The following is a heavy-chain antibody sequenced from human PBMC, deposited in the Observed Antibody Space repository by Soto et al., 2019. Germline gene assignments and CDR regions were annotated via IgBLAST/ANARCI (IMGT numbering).Heavy chain of an antibody. J-gene: IGHJ4*02. Sequence: SETLSLTCRVSGYSISKGYFWGWIRQPPGKGLEWIDSWYRSGVTYYNPSLNGRVTMSVDTSKNQFSLQLSSVTAADMAVYYCARIAYFDSTCYYYYFEYWGQGALVTAPQ. V-gene: IGHV4-38-2*01. CDR2: WYRSGVT. D-gene: IGHD3-22*01. CDR3: ARIAYFDSTCYYYYFEY. CDR1: GYSISKGYF.